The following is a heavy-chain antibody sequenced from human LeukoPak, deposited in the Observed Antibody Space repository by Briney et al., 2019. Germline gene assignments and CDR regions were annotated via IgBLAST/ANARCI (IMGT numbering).Heavy chain of an antibody. CDR1: GFTFSSYA. D-gene: IGHD5-18*01. J-gene: IGHJ4*02. V-gene: IGHV3-30-3*01. CDR2: ISYDGSNK. Sequence: GGSLRLSCAASGFTFSSYAMHWVRQAPGKGLEWVAVISYDGSNKYYADSVKGRFTISRDNSKNTLYLQMNSLRAEDTAVYYCARGGYGPFDYWGQGTLVTVSS. CDR3: ARGGYGPFDY.